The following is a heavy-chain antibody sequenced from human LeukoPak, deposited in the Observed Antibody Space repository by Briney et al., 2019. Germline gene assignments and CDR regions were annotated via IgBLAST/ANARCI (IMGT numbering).Heavy chain of an antibody. Sequence: SSETLSLTCAVYGGSFSGYYWSWIRQPPGKGLEWIGEINHSGSTNYNPSLKSRVTISVDTSKNQFSLKLSSVTAADTAVYYCARVVTMIVVNLPWFDPWGQGTLVTVSS. V-gene: IGHV4-34*01. CDR1: GGSFSGYY. CDR3: ARVVTMIVVNLPWFDP. CDR2: INHSGST. D-gene: IGHD3-22*01. J-gene: IGHJ5*02.